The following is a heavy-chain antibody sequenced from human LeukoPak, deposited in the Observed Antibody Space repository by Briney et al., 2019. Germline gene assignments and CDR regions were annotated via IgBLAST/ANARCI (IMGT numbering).Heavy chain of an antibody. V-gene: IGHV3-23*01. CDR1: GFTFSSYA. Sequence: GGSLRLSCAASGFTFSSYAMSWVRQAPGKGLEWVSAISGSGGSTYYADSVKGRFTISRDNSKNTLYLQMNSLRAEDTAVYYCGRSLGPYCTNGVCLFDYWGQGTLVTVSS. J-gene: IGHJ4*02. CDR3: GRSLGPYCTNGVCLFDY. CDR2: ISGSGGST. D-gene: IGHD2-8*01.